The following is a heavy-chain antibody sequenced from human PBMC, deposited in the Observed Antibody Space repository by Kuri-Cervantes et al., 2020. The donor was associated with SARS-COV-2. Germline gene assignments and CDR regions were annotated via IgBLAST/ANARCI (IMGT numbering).Heavy chain of an antibody. Sequence: GESLKISCAASGFTFGSYGMHWVRQAPGKGLEWVAVISYDGSNKYYADSVKGRFTISRDNSKNTLYLQMNSLRAEDTAVYYCAKGGSWDYSNYEIYYYGMDVWGQGNTVTRAS. V-gene: IGHV3-30*18. CDR2: ISYDGSNK. CDR1: GFTFGSYG. CDR3: AKGGSWDYSNYEIYYYGMDV. J-gene: IGHJ6*01. D-gene: IGHD4-11*01.